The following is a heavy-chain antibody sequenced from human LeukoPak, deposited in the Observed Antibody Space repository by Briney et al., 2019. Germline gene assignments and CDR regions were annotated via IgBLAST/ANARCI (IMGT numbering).Heavy chain of an antibody. CDR3: ERAIVVVPAAMYYYYGMDV. D-gene: IGHD2-2*01. CDR1: GGSFSGYY. J-gene: IGHJ6*02. Sequence: ASETLSLTCAVYGGSFSGYYWSWIRQPPGKGLEWIGEINHSGSTNYNPSLKSRVTISVDTSKNQFSLKLSSVTAADTAVYYCERAIVVVPAAMYYYYGMDVWGQGTTVTVSS. V-gene: IGHV4-34*01. CDR2: INHSGST.